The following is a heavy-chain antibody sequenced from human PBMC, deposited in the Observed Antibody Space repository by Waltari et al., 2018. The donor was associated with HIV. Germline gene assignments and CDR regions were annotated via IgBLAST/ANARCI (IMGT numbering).Heavy chain of an antibody. CDR1: GYTSTNSW. CDR2: IYPFDSDT. J-gene: IGHJ3*02. CDR3: ARLFYYDTTGYINNAFDI. D-gene: IGHD3-22*01. V-gene: IGHV5-51*03. Sequence: EVQLVQSGAEVRKSGESLKISCKASGYTSTNSWLAWVRQMSGEGLEWMGIIYPFDSDTRYTPSFEGQITISADKSLATAYLEWSNLNASDAAIYYCARLFYYDTTGYINNAFDIWGQGTVVTVS.